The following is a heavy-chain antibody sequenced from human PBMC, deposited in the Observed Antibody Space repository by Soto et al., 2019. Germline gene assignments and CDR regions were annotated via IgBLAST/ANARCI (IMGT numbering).Heavy chain of an antibody. CDR1: GYTFTGYY. Sequence: ASVKVSCKASGYTFTGYYMHWVRPAPGQGLEWMGWINPNSGGTNYAQKFQGRVTMTRDTSISTAYMELSRLRPDDTAVYYCARATGTVNWFDPWGQGTLVTVSS. D-gene: IGHD1-1*01. J-gene: IGHJ5*02. V-gene: IGHV1-2*02. CDR3: ARATGTVNWFDP. CDR2: INPNSGGT.